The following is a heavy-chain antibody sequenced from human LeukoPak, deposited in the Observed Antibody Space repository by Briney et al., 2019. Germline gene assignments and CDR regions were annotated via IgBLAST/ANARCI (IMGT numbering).Heavy chain of an antibody. CDR1: GYTFTSYG. J-gene: IGHJ4*02. D-gene: IGHD1-26*01. V-gene: IGHV1-18*04. CDR2: ISPYNGNT. CDR3: ARALTSGSYFLGYLDY. Sequence: ASVKVSCKASGYTFTSYGISWVRQAPGQGLEWMGWISPYNGNTNYAQKLQGRVTMTTDTSTRTAYMELRSLRSDDTAVYYCARALTSGSYFLGYLDYWGQGTLVTVSS.